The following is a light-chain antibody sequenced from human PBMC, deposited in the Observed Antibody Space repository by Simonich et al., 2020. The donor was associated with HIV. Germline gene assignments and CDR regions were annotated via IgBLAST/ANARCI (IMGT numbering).Light chain of an antibody. V-gene: IGLV4-69*01. Sequence: QLVLTQSPSASASLGASVKLTCTLSSGHSSYAIAWHQQQPEKGPRYLMKLNSDGSHSKGDGIPDRFSGSSSGAERYLTISSLQSEDEADYYCQTWGTGIRWMFGGGTKLTVL. CDR3: QTWGTGIRWM. CDR2: LNSDGSH. CDR1: SGHSSYA. J-gene: IGLJ3*02.